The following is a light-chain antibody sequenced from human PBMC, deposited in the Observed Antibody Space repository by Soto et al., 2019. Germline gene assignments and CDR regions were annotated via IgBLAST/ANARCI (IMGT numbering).Light chain of an antibody. J-gene: IGKJ2*01. CDR3: QQRSRWPRT. CDR2: DAS. Sequence: EIVLTQSPATLSLSPGERVTLSCRASQSVSNSLAWYQQTPGQAPRLLIYDASNRATDFPARFSGSGSGTDFTLTISSLEPDDLAVYYCQQRSRWPRTFGQGTKLEIK. CDR1: QSVSNS. V-gene: IGKV3-11*01.